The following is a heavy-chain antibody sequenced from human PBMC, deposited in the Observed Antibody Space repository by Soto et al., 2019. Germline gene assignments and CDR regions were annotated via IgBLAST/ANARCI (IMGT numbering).Heavy chain of an antibody. CDR2: TYYRSKWYN. CDR3: ASARPQWLMTWFDP. Sequence: LSLTGAICEDMVSSNSAAWNWIRQSPSRGLEWLGRTYYRSKWYNDYAVSVKSRITINPDTSKNQSSLQLNSVTPEDTAVYYCASARPQWLMTWFDPWGQATLVTVSS. V-gene: IGHV6-1*01. CDR1: EDMVSSNSAA. J-gene: IGHJ5*02. D-gene: IGHD6-19*01.